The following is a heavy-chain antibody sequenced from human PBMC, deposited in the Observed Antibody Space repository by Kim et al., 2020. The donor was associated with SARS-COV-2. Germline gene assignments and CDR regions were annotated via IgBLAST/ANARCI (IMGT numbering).Heavy chain of an antibody. Sequence: RTTNTPAIKSHVTRAVNTSNNQFSLKLSSVTAADTAVYYCAREHYELDYWGQGTLVTVSS. CDR2: RT. V-gene: IGHV4-4*07. CDR3: AREHYELDY. J-gene: IGHJ4*02. D-gene: IGHD4-17*01.